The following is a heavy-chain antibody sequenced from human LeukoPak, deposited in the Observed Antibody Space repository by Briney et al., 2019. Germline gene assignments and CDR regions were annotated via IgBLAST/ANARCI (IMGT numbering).Heavy chain of an antibody. Sequence: GGSLRLSCAASGFTFSSYAMSWVRQAPGKGLEWVSSISISSSYIYYADSVKGRFTISRDNAKNSLYLQMNSLRAEDTAVYYCARGRYVLRFLEWLLTFDYWGQGTLVTVSS. CDR2: ISISSSYI. V-gene: IGHV3-21*01. J-gene: IGHJ4*02. CDR1: GFTFSSYA. CDR3: ARGRYVLRFLEWLLTFDY. D-gene: IGHD3-3*01.